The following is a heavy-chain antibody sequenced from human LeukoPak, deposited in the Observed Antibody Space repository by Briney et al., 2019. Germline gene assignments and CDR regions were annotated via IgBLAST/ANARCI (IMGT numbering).Heavy chain of an antibody. CDR3: ARRQYFDD. CDR1: GFTVSTND. V-gene: IGHV3-66*04. CDR2: IYSGGST. Sequence: GGSLRLSCAASGFTVSTNDMSWARQAPGKGPEWVSVIYSGGSTYYTDSVKGRFTISRDNSRNTVYLQMNSLRTEDTAVYYCARRQYFDDWGQGTLVTVSS. J-gene: IGHJ4*02.